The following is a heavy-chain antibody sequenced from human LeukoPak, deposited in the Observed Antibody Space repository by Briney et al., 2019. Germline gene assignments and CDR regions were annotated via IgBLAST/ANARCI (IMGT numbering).Heavy chain of an antibody. CDR1: GGSISSYY. D-gene: IGHD3-16*01. J-gene: IGHJ4*02. Sequence: SQTLSLTCTVSGGSISSYYWSWIRQPPGKGLEWIGYIYYSGSTNYNPSLKSRVTISVDTSKNQFSLKLSSVTAADTAVYYCASGYVSYYFDYWGQGTLVTVSS. CDR2: IYYSGST. CDR3: ASGYVSYYFDY. V-gene: IGHV4-59*01.